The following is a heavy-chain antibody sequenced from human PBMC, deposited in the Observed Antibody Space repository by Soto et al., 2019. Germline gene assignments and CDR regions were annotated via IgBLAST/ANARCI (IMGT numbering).Heavy chain of an antibody. CDR1: GYSFTSYW. Sequence: PGESLKISCKGSGYSFTSYWIGWVRQMPGKGLEWMGIIYPGDSDTRYSPSFQGQVTISADKSISTAYLQWSSLKASDTAMYYCARLPVVTGYYYGMDVWGQGTTVTVS. CDR2: IYPGDSDT. V-gene: IGHV5-51*01. CDR3: ARLPVVTGYYYGMDV. D-gene: IGHD2-15*01. J-gene: IGHJ6*02.